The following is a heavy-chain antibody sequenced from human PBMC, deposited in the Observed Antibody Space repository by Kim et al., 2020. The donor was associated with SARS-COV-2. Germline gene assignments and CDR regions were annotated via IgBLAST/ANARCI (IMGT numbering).Heavy chain of an antibody. J-gene: IGHJ4*02. CDR1: GGSISSGDYY. CDR3: ARARITMIVVVTHFDY. CDR2: IYYSGST. Sequence: SETLSLTCTVSGGSISSGDYYWSWIRQPPGKGLEWIGYIYYSGSTYYNPSLKSRVTISVDTSKNQFSLKLSSVTDADTAVYYCARARITMIVVVTHFDYWGQGTLVTVSS. D-gene: IGHD3-22*01. V-gene: IGHV4-30-4*01.